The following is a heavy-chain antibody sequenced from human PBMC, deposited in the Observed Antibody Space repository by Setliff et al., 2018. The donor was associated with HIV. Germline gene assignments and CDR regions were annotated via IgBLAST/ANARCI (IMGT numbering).Heavy chain of an antibody. CDR2: INAGNGNT. D-gene: IGHD3-3*01. J-gene: IGHJ3*02. CDR1: GYTFTSYA. Sequence: ASVKVSCKASGYTFTSYAMHWVRQAPGQRLEWMGWINAGNGNTKYSQKFQGRVTITRDTSASTAYMGLSSLRSEDTAVYYCSSYVLRFLEWLPHDAFDIWGQGTMVTVSS. CDR3: SSYVLRFLEWLPHDAFDI. V-gene: IGHV1-3*01.